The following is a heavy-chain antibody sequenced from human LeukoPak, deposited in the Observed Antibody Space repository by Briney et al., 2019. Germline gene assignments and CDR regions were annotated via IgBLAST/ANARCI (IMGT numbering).Heavy chain of an antibody. CDR1: GGSFSGYY. CDR3: ARNYYDSSGYPLFAFDI. Sequence: SETLSLTCAVYGGSFSGYYRSWIRQPPGKGLEWIGEINHSGSTDYNPSLKSRVTISVDTSKNQFSLKLSSVTAADTAVYYCARNYYDSSGYPLFAFDIRGQGTMVTVSS. CDR2: INHSGST. V-gene: IGHV4-34*01. J-gene: IGHJ3*02. D-gene: IGHD3-22*01.